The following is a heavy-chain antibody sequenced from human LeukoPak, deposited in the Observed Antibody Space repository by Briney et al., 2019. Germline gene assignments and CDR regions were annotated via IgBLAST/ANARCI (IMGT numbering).Heavy chain of an antibody. V-gene: IGHV3-7*01. CDR3: ARDWGGYERVIDF. D-gene: IGHD3-16*01. CDR2: IKPDGSDK. CDR1: GFTFSNYW. J-gene: IGHJ4*02. Sequence: GGSLRLSCAASGFTFSNYWMSWVRQAPGKGLEWVANIKPDGSDKYYVDSVKGRSTISRDNAKNSLYLQMNSLRPEDTAVYFCARDWGGYERVIDFWGQGTLVTVSS.